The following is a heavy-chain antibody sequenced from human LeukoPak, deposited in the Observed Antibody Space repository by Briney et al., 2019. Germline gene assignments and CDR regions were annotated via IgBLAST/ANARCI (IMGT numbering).Heavy chain of an antibody. D-gene: IGHD6-19*01. CDR3: ARDRDRGWREFDY. J-gene: IGHJ4*02. CDR2: INPSGGST. V-gene: IGHV1-46*01. CDR1: GYTFTSYY. Sequence: GASVKVSCKASGYTFTSYYMHWVRQAPGQGLEWMGIINPSGGSTSYAQKFQGRVTMTRDTSISTAYMELSRLRSDDTAVYYCARDRDRGWREFDYWGQGTLVTVPS.